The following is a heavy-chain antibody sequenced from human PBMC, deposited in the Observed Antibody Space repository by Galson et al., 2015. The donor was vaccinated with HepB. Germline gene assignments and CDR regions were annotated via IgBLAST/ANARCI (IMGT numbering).Heavy chain of an antibody. CDR1: GYTFTGYY. CDR2: INPNSGGT. Sequence: GYTFTGYYMHWVRQAPGQGLEWMGWINPNSGGTNYAQKFQGWVTMTRDTSISTAYMELSRLRPDDTAVYYCAKGPLVVPAAQPHNYYYYMDVWGKGTTVTVSS. J-gene: IGHJ6*03. D-gene: IGHD2-2*01. CDR3: AKGPLVVPAAQPHNYYYYMDV. V-gene: IGHV1-2*04.